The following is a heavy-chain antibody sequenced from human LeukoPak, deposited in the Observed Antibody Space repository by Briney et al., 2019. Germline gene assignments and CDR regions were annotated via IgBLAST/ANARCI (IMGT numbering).Heavy chain of an antibody. J-gene: IGHJ4*02. V-gene: IGHV1-58*01. CDR1: GFTFTSSA. Sequence: SVKVSCKASGFTFTSSAVQWVRQARGQRLEWIGWIVVGSGNTNYAQKFQGRVTITRDTSASTAYMELSSLRSEDTAVYYCARTRFLEWLSYDYWGQGTLVTVSS. CDR2: IVVGSGNT. D-gene: IGHD3-3*01. CDR3: ARTRFLEWLSYDY.